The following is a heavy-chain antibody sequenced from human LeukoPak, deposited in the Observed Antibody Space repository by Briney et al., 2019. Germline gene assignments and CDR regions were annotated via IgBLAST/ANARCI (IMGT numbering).Heavy chain of an antibody. J-gene: IGHJ4*02. D-gene: IGHD2-2*01. Sequence: PGGSLRLSCAASGFTFSSCAMSWVRQAPGKGLKWVSSISYSGGSTYYADSVKGRFTISRDNSKNTLYLQMNSLRAEDTAVYFCAKGRSSSSTSCSDYWGQGTLVTVSS. V-gene: IGHV3-23*01. CDR2: ISYSGGST. CDR1: GFTFSSCA. CDR3: AKGRSSSSTSCSDY.